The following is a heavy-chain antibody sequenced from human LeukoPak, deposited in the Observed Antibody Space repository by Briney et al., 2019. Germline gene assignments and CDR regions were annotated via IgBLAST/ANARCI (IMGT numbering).Heavy chain of an antibody. V-gene: IGHV3-7*01. J-gene: IGHJ4*02. CDR1: GFIFSSYW. Sequence: GGSLRLSCAASGFIFSSYWMSWVRQAPGKGLEWVANIKQDGSEKYYVDSVKGRFTISRDNAKNSLYLQMNSLRAEDTAVYYCARYGGSNHVAYWGQGTLVTVSS. CDR2: IKQDGSEK. D-gene: IGHD4-11*01. CDR3: ARYGGSNHVAY.